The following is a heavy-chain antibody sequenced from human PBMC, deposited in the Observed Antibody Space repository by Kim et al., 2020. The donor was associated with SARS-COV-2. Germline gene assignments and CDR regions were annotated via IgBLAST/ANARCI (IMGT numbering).Heavy chain of an antibody. V-gene: IGHV4-59*08. D-gene: IGHD6-19*01. CDR3: ARFPDINGWPFDY. Sequence: SETLSLTCTISGASIGTDYWTWIRQPPGGGLEWIGYIFYTGKTSYNPSLKSRVSLSLDTSRNQFSLKLNSVTAADSAVYFCARFPDINGWPFDYWAQGTLVTVTS. CDR1: GASIGTDY. J-gene: IGHJ4*02. CDR2: IFYTGKT.